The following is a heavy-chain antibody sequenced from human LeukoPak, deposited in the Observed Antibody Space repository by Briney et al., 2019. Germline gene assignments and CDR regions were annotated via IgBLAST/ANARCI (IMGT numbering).Heavy chain of an antibody. CDR1: GFTFSSYA. V-gene: IGHV3-7*01. CDR3: ARESQQAFDI. Sequence: SGGSLRLSCAASGFTFSSYAMSWVRQAPGKGLEWVANIKQDGSEKYYVDSVKGRFTISRDNAKNSLYLQMNSLRAEDTAVYYCARESQQAFDIWGQGTMVTVSS. D-gene: IGHD6-13*01. CDR2: IKQDGSEK. J-gene: IGHJ3*02.